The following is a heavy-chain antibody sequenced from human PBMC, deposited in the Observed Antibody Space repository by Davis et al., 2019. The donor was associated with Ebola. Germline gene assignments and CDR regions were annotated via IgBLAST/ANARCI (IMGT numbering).Heavy chain of an antibody. CDR2: INPSGGST. CDR3: AKDSVSHYYYMDV. V-gene: IGHV1-46*01. CDR1: GYTFTSHY. Sequence: ASVKVSCKASGYTFTSHYMHWVRQAPGQGLEWMGIINPSGGSTSYAQKLQGRVTMTTDTSTSTAYMELRSLRSDDTAVYYWAKDSVSHYYYMDVWGKGTTVTVSS. D-gene: IGHD2-15*01. J-gene: IGHJ6*03.